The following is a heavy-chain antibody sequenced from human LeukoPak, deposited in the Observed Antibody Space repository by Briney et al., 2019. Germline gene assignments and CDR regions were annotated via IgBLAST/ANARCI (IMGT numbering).Heavy chain of an antibody. D-gene: IGHD6-13*01. CDR3: ARIAAAGTPPPYYYYYYGMDV. Sequence: GDSLKISCKGSGYSFTSYWIGWVRQMPGKGLEWMGIIYPGDSDTRYSPSFQGQVTISADKSISTAYLQWSSLKASDTAMYYCARIAAAGTPPPYYYYYYGMDVWGQGTTVTVSS. CDR1: GYSFTSYW. CDR2: IYPGDSDT. V-gene: IGHV5-51*01. J-gene: IGHJ6*02.